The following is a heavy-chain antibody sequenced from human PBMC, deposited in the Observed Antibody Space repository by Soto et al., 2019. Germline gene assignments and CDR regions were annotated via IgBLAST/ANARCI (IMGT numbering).Heavy chain of an antibody. CDR3: ARLAKEEYPKIGYCYFFDY. CDR1: GGSISSGGYF. CDR2: IYYSGRT. Sequence: SETLSLTCIVSGGSISSGGYFYSWIRQHPGQGLEWIGSIYYSGRTYYNASLQSRLSMSVDTSKNHFSLKLTSVTAADTAVYFCARLAKEEYPKIGYCYFFDYWGQGVMVTVSS. D-gene: IGHD2-8*02. V-gene: IGHV4-31*03. J-gene: IGHJ4*02.